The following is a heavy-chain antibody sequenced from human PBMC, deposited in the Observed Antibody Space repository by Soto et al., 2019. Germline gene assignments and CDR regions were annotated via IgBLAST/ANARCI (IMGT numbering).Heavy chain of an antibody. J-gene: IGHJ4*02. Sequence: QVQLVQSGAEVKRPGGSVKVSSKATGYTFSGYAIHWVRQAPGQRLEWMGWINAGNGNTKYSQKFQGRVTITRDTSASTAYMELSSLRSEDTAVYYCARGDYYDIHDYWGQGTLVTVSS. CDR2: INAGNGNT. D-gene: IGHD3-22*01. CDR1: GYTFSGYA. V-gene: IGHV1-3*01. CDR3: ARGDYYDIHDY.